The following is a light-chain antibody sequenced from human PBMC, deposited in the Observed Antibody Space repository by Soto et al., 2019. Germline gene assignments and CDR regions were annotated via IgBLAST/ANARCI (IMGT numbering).Light chain of an antibody. Sequence: DFQMTQAPSSLFASVGDRVTITCQPSQDISNLLNWYQQKPGKAPRPLIYDASNLETGVPSRFSGSGSGTDFTFTISSLQPEDIATYYCQQYEDIPITFGQGTRLEI. CDR1: QDISNL. CDR3: QQYEDIPIT. J-gene: IGKJ5*01. V-gene: IGKV1-33*01. CDR2: DAS.